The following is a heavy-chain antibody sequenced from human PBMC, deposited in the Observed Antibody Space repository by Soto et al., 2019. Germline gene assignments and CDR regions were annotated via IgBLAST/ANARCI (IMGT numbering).Heavy chain of an antibody. CDR3: ARFGSSIAARRGWFDP. CDR2: IYYSGST. CDR1: GGSISSYY. V-gene: IGHV4-59*01. Sequence: SETLSLTCTVSGGSISSYYWSWIRQPPGKGLEWIGYIYYSGSTNYNPSLKSRVTISVDTSKNQFSLKLSSVTAADTAVYYCARFGSSIAARRGWFDPWGQGTLVTVSS. J-gene: IGHJ5*02. D-gene: IGHD6-6*01.